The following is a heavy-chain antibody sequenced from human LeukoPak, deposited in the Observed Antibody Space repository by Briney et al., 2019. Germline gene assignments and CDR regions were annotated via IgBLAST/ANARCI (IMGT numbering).Heavy chain of an antibody. CDR2: INHSGST. J-gene: IGHJ4*02. Sequence: SETLSLTCAVYGGSFSGYYWSWIRQPPGKGLEWLGEINHSGSTNYNPSLKSRVTISVDTSKNQFSLKLSSVTAADTAVYYCARGFQYYYGSGSPFDYWGQGTLVTVSS. V-gene: IGHV4-34*01. CDR1: GGSFSGYY. D-gene: IGHD3-10*01. CDR3: ARGFQYYYGSGSPFDY.